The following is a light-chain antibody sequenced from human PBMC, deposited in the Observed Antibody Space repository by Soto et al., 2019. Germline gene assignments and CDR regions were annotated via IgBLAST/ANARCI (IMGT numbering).Light chain of an antibody. CDR3: SSYAGSNNLV. V-gene: IGLV2-8*01. J-gene: IGLJ3*02. CDR2: EVN. Sequence: QSVLTQPPSASGSPGQSVTISCTGTSSDVGYSNSVSWYQQYPGKAPKLMIYEVNKRPSGVPDRFSGSKSGNSASLTVSGLQAEDEADYFCSSYAGSNNLVFGGGTKLTVL. CDR1: SSDVGYSNS.